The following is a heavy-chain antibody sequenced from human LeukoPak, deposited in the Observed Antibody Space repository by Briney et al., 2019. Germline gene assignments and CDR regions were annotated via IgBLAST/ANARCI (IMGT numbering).Heavy chain of an antibody. CDR3: ARRYSGYEAPDY. J-gene: IGHJ4*02. CDR1: GITFSSYW. CDR2: INSDGSRT. D-gene: IGHD5-12*01. V-gene: IGHV3-74*01. Sequence: PGGSLRLSCTASGITFSSYWMHWVRQTPGRGLVWVSRINSDGSRTSYVDSVKGRFTISRDNAKNTLYLQMNSLRDEDTAVYYCARRYSGYEAPDYWGQGTLVTVSS.